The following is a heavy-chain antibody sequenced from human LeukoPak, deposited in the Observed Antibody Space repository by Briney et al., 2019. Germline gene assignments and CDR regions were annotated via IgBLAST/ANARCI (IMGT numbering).Heavy chain of an antibody. CDR3: ARAPLDIVVVPGEIDY. V-gene: IGHV1-18*01. J-gene: IGHJ4*02. CDR2: ISAYNGNT. Sequence: GASVKVSCKASGYTFTSYGINWVRQAPGQGLEWMGWISAYNGNTNYAQKLQGRVTMTTDTSTSTAYMELRSLRSDDTAVYYCARAPLDIVVVPGEIDYWGQGTLVTVSS. D-gene: IGHD2-2*01. CDR1: GYTFTSYG.